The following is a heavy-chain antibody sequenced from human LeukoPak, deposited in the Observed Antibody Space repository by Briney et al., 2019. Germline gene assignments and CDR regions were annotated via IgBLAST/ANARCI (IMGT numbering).Heavy chain of an antibody. CDR1: GYTFTSYG. J-gene: IGHJ3*02. D-gene: IGHD3-22*01. V-gene: IGHV1-18*01. CDR3: ARDDGGITMIVVADAFDI. CDR2: ISAYNGNT. Sequence: ASVKVSCKASGYTFTSYGISWVRQAPGQGLEWMGWISAYNGNTNYAQKLQGRVTMTTDTSTSTAYMELRSLRSDDTAVYYCARDDGGITMIVVADAFDIWGQGTMVTVSS.